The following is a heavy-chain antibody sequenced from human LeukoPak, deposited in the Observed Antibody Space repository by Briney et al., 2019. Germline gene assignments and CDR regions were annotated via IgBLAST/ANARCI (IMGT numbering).Heavy chain of an antibody. CDR3: AREVGGYPRRFDP. Sequence: SETLSLTCTVSGGSINNYYWTWNRQPPGKRLEWIGYIYYSGTTSYNPSLKSRVTISLDTPKNQFSLKLSSVTAADTAVYYCAREVGGYPRRFDPWGQGTLVTVSS. CDR2: IYYSGTT. V-gene: IGHV4-59*01. D-gene: IGHD5-12*01. CDR1: GGSINNYY. J-gene: IGHJ5*02.